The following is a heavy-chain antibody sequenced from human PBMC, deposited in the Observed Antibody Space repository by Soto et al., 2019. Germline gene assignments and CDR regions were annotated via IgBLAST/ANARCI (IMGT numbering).Heavy chain of an antibody. CDR2: IYYSGST. D-gene: IGHD1-1*01. V-gene: IGHV4-59*08. Sequence: SETLSLTCTECGSVISTYYWSWIRQPPGKGLEWIGYIYYSGSTNYNPSLKSRVTISVDTSKNQFSLKLSSVTAADTAVYYCARSSTGTYPKFDYWGQGTLVTVSS. CDR1: GSVISTYY. CDR3: ARSSTGTYPKFDY. J-gene: IGHJ4*02.